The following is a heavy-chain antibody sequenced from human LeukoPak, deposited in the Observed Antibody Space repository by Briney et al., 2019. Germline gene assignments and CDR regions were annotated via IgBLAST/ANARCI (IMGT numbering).Heavy chain of an antibody. CDR1: GFTFSSYA. CDR2: ISGSGGST. D-gene: IGHD6-6*01. CDR3: AKVQQLVHDY. V-gene: IGHV3-23*01. J-gene: IGHJ4*02. Sequence: GGSLRLSCAASGFTFSSYAMSWARQAPGKGLEWVSAISGSGGSTYYADSVKGRFPISRDNSKNTLYLQMNSLRAEDTAVYYCAKVQQLVHDYWGQGTLVTVCS.